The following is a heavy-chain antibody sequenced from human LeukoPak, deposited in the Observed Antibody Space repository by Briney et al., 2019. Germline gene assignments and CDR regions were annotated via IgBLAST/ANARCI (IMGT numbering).Heavy chain of an antibody. Sequence: GGSLRLSCAPLGFTFSSYSTNSVRPPPGEGLEWGSSITRSSRYIYHADSVKGRFTMSRDNAKNSLDLHMSSLRAQDSVLYCCASQPPTPFCGVGCYWDDAFAIWGDRKMGTVSS. V-gene: IGHV3-21*01. CDR3: ASQPPTPFCGVGCYWDDAFAI. J-gene: IGHJ3*02. CDR2: ITRSSRYI. D-gene: IGHD2-21*01. CDR1: GFTFSSYS.